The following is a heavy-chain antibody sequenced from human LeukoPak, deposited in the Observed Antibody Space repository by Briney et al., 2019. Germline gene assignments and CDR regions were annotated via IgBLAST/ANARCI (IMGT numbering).Heavy chain of an antibody. CDR1: GYTFTNYD. CDR2: MNPNSGTT. CDR3: ARGRSPGTSMEYYYYMDV. V-gene: IGHV1-8*03. J-gene: IGHJ6*03. Sequence: ASVKVSCKASGYTFTNYDINWVRQATGQGLEWMGWMNPNSGTTGYAQKFLGRVTITRNTSISTTYMELGSLRSEDTAVYYCARGRSPGTSMEYYYYMDVWGKGTTVTVSS. D-gene: IGHD1-1*01.